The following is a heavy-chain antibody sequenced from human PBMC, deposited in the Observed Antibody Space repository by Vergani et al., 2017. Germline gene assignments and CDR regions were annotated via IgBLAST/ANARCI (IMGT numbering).Heavy chain of an antibody. V-gene: IGHV5-51*01. Sequence: EKQLVQSGSETKNPGESLKISCQAFGYIFSNFWIGWVRQRPGRGLEWMGIIYPGDSEVKSNPTFRGQVIFSVDTSVNTAYLQWRSLQVSDTATYFCASGGHGSENGGALQLWGQGTNITVSS. CDR2: IYPGDSEV. CDR1: GYIFSNFW. CDR3: ASGGHGSENGGALQL. D-gene: IGHD3-10*01. J-gene: IGHJ3*01.